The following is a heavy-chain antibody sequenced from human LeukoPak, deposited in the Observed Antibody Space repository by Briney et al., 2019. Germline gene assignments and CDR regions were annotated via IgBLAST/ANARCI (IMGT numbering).Heavy chain of an antibody. CDR1: GGSISSYY. CDR3: ARERAYYYYYMDV. CDR2: IYYSGST. J-gene: IGHJ6*03. Sequence: TSETLSLTCTVSGGSISSYYWSWIRQPPGKGLEWIGYIYYSGSTNYNPSLKSRVTISVDTSKNQFSLKLSSVTAADTAVYYCARERAYYYYYMDVWGKGTTVTVSS. V-gene: IGHV4-59*01.